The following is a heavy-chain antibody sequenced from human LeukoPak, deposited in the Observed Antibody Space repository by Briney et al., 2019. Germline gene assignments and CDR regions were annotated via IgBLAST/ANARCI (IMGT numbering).Heavy chain of an antibody. D-gene: IGHD3-3*01. Sequence: PGGSLRLSCAASGFTFSRYSMNWVRQAPGKGLEWVSYISRSSSTIHYADSVKGRFTISRDNAKSSLFLQMNSLRAEDTTVYYCAKDSIFGVVLGGMDYFDYWGQGTLVTVSS. J-gene: IGHJ4*02. CDR3: AKDSIFGVVLGGMDYFDY. CDR1: GFTFSRYS. V-gene: IGHV3-48*04. CDR2: ISRSSSTI.